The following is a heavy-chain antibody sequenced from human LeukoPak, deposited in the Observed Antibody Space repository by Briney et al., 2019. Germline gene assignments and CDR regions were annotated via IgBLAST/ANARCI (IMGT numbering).Heavy chain of an antibody. J-gene: IGHJ5*02. V-gene: IGHV1-2*02. Sequence: ASVKVSCKASGYTFTGYYIHWVRQAPGQGVEWMGWINPNSGGTKYAQKFQGRVTMTGDTSISTAYMELSRLRSDDTTVYYCARTSRPGVWFDPWGQGTLVTVSS. CDR2: INPNSGGT. CDR3: ARTSRPGVWFDP. CDR1: GYTFTGYY.